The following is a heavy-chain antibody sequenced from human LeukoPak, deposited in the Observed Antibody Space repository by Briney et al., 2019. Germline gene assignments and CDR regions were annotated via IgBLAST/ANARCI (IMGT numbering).Heavy chain of an antibody. CDR1: GFPFGSYA. D-gene: IGHD6-13*01. V-gene: IGHV3-23*01. Sequence: PGGSLRLSCAASGFPFGSYAMSWVRQAPGKGLEWVSTISGSGSNTYYADSVKGRFTISRDNFKNTLYLQANSLRAEDTAVYYCAKRIATAGIQYFLHWGQGALVTVSS. J-gene: IGHJ1*01. CDR2: ISGSGSNT. CDR3: AKRIATAGIQYFLH.